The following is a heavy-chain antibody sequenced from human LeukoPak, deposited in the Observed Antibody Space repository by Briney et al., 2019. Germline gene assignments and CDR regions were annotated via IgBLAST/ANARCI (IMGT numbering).Heavy chain of an antibody. V-gene: IGHV1-18*01. D-gene: IGHD1-26*01. CDR2: ISAYNVNT. CDR3: ARGLRRNVGATTPLGY. Sequence: GASVKVSCKASGYTFTSYGISWVRQAPGQGLEWMGWISAYNVNTNYAQKLQGRVTMTTDTSTSTAYMGLRSLRSDDTAVYYCARGLRRNVGATTPLGYWGQGTLVTVSS. J-gene: IGHJ4*02. CDR1: GYTFTSYG.